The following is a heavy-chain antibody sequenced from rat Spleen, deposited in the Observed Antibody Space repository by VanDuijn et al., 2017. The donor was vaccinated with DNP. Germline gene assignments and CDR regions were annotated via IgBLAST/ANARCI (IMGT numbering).Heavy chain of an antibody. V-gene: IGHV3-1*01. CDR1: GYSITSNY. CDR3: ARTYLGYDYWFAY. CDR2: ISYSGST. J-gene: IGHJ3*01. D-gene: IGHD1-7*01. Sequence: EVQLQESGSGLVKPSQSLSLTCSVTGYSITSNYWGWIRKFPGNKMEYIGHISYSGSTNYNPSLRSRISISRDTSKNQFFLQVKSVTTEDTATYYCARTYLGYDYWFAYWGQGTLVTVSS.